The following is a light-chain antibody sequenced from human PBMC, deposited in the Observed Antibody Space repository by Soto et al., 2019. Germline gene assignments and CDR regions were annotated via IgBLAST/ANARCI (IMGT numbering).Light chain of an antibody. Sequence: EIVMTQSPATLSVSPGERATLSCRASQSISSSYLAWYQQKPGQAPRLLIYGASNRATAIPDRFSGSGSGTEFTLTISSLQSEDFAVYYCQQYKNWPHTFGQGTKVDIK. V-gene: IGKV3D-15*01. CDR2: GAS. CDR3: QQYKNWPHT. CDR1: QSISSSY. J-gene: IGKJ1*01.